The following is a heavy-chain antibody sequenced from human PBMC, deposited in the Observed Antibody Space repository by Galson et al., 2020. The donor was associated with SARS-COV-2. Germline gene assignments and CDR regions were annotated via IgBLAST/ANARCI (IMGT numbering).Heavy chain of an antibody. CDR2: IYYSGTT. D-gene: IGHD4-17*01. J-gene: IGHJ4*02. V-gene: IGHV4-39*01. CDR3: ARHDNDYGTN. Sequence: SETLSLTCTVSGGSISNANYFWGWLRQPPGKGLEWIGHIYYSGTTYYSPSPKSRVTISLDTSKNQFSLKLSSVTAADTAVYYCARHDNDYGTNWGQGTLVTVSS. CDR1: GGSISNANYF.